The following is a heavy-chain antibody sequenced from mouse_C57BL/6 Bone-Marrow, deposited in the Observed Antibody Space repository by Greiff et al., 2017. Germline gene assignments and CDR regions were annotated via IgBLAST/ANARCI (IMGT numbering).Heavy chain of an antibody. J-gene: IGHJ3*01. D-gene: IGHD1-1*01. Sequence: QVQLQQPGAELVMPGASVKLSCKASGYTFTSYWMHWVKQRPGQGLEWIGEIDPSDSYTNYNQQFKGKSTLTVDKSSSTASLQLSSLTSADSAVYYCAILVYYVSLAYWGKGLWSLSLQ. CDR2: IDPSDSYT. CDR1: GYTFTSYW. V-gene: IGHV1-69*01. CDR3: AILVYYVSLAY.